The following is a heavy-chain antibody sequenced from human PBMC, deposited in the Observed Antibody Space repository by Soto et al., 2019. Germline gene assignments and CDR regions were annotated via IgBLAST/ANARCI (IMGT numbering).Heavy chain of an antibody. V-gene: IGHV4-39*01. Sequence: SQTHPLTCTVSGGNIRNSSDCWGWIRKPPGKGLEWIGSIYYSGSTYYNPSLKSRVTISVDTSKNQFSLKLSSVTAADTAVYYCARSGTVWKDAFDIWGQGTMVTV. CDR3: ARSGTVWKDAFDI. D-gene: IGHD1-1*01. J-gene: IGHJ3*02. CDR2: IYYSGST. CDR1: GGNIRNSSDC.